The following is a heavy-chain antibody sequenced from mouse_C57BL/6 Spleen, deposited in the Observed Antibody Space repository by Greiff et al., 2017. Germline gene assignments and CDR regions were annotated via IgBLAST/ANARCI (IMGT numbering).Heavy chain of an antibody. D-gene: IGHD2-3*01. CDR3: AKHLLYDGYCDYAMDY. CDR1: GFSLTSYG. CDR2: IWGGGST. V-gene: IGHV2-9*01. J-gene: IGHJ4*01. Sequence: QVQLQQSGPGLVAPSQSLSITCTVSGFSLTSYGVDWVRQPPGKGLEWLGVIWGGGSTNYTSALMSRLSISKDNSKSQVFLKMNSQQTDDTAMYYCAKHLLYDGYCDYAMDYWGQGTSVTVAS.